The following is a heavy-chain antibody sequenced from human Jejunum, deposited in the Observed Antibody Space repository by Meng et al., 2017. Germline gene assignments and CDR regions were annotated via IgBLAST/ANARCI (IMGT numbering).Heavy chain of an antibody. D-gene: IGHD3-3*01. J-gene: IGHJ4*02. Sequence: QLQQWGAGLLKPSETLLLTCAVYGGSFSGHYWTWIRQPPGKGLEWIGEINDSGSTHYNPSLGSRVTISVDTSKSQFSLKLISVTAADTGVYYCVDSKWSANYWGQGTLVTVSS. CDR2: INDSGST. V-gene: IGHV4-34*01. CDR3: VDSKWSANY. CDR1: GGSFSGHY.